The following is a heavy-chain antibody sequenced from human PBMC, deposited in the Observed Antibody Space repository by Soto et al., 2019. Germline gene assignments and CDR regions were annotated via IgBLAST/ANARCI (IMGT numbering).Heavy chain of an antibody. CDR1: GGSISSGTYY. Sequence: PSETLSLTCTVSGGSISSGTYYWSWIRQHPGKGMEWIGYIYYSGTTYYNPSLKSQVTISVDTSKIQFSLKLRSVADADTAVYYCATFCSSASCPQSAFDIWGQGTMVTVSS. J-gene: IGHJ3*02. CDR2: IYYSGTT. V-gene: IGHV4-31*02. CDR3: ATFCSSASCPQSAFDI. D-gene: IGHD2-2*01.